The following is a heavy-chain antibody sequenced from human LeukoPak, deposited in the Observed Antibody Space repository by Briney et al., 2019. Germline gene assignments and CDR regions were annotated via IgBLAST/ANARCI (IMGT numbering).Heavy chain of an antibody. CDR1: GFTFSSYA. CDR2: ISYDGSNK. D-gene: IGHD5-12*01. V-gene: IGHV3-30-3*01. CDR3: ARDFVVALDY. J-gene: IGHJ4*02. Sequence: GRSLRLSCAASGFTFSSYAMHWVRQAPGKGLEWVAVISYDGSNKYYADSVKGRFTISRDNSKNTLYLQMNSLRAEDTAVYCCARDFVVALDYWGQGTLVTVSS.